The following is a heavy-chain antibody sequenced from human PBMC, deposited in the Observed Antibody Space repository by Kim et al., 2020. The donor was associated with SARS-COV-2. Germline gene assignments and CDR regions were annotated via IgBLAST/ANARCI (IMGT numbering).Heavy chain of an antibody. CDR1: GGSFSGYY. CDR2: INHSGST. Sequence: SETLSLTCAVYGGSFSGYYWSWIRQPPGKGLEWIGEINHSGSTNYNPSLKSRVTISVDTSKNQFSLKLSSVTAADTAVYYCARMGYRYSSGWYDYWGQGTLVTVSS. V-gene: IGHV4-34*01. CDR3: ARMGYRYSSGWYDY. D-gene: IGHD6-19*01. J-gene: IGHJ4*02.